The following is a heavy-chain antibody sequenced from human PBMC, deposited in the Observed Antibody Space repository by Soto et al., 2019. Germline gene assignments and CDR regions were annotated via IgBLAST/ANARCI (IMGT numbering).Heavy chain of an antibody. CDR3: ARVSAAMDYYYYGMDV. J-gene: IGHJ6*02. CDR1: GYTFTGYY. CDR2: INPNSGGT. D-gene: IGHD5-18*01. V-gene: IGHV1-2*04. Sequence: ASVKVSCKASGYTFTGYYMHWVRQAPGQGLEWMGWINPNSGGTNYAQKFQGWVTMTRDTSISTAYMELSRLRSDDTAVYYCARVSAAMDYYYYGMDVWGQGTTVTVSS.